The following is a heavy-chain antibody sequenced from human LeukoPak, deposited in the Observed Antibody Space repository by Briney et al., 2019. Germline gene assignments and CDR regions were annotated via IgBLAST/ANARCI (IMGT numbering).Heavy chain of an antibody. V-gene: IGHV4-59*01. CDR3: ARDLRDYYDSSGYSAFDI. CDR1: GGSISTYY. Sequence: SETLSLTCTVSGGSISTYYWSWIRQPPGKGLEWVGYIYYSGSTNYNPSLKSRVTISVDTSRTQFSLKVTSVTAADTAVYYCARDLRDYYDSSGYSAFDIWGQGTMVTVSS. J-gene: IGHJ3*02. CDR2: IYYSGST. D-gene: IGHD3-22*01.